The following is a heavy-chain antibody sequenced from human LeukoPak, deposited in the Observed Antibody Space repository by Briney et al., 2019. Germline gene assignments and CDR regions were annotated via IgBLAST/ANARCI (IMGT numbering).Heavy chain of an antibody. CDR3: ARAGPYSSGYYYMDV. V-gene: IGHV1-69*05. CDR1: GGTFSSYA. J-gene: IGHJ6*03. D-gene: IGHD6-25*01. CDR2: ITPIFGTA. Sequence: ASVKVSCKASGGTFSSYAISWVRQAPGQGLEWMGGITPIFGTANYAQKFQGRVTITTDESTSTAYMELSSLRSEDTAVYYCARAGPYSSGYYYMDVWGKGTTVTVSS.